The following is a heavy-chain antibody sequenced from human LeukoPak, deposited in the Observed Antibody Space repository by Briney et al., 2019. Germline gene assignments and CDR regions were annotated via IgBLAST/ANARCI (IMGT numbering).Heavy chain of an antibody. CDR1: GFTFSSHG. V-gene: IGHV3-30*02. CDR2: IRYDGTNK. J-gene: IGHJ6*03. D-gene: IGHD6-6*01. CDR3: AKGSQLVQTNYYYYYYMDV. Sequence: GGSLRLSCAASGFTFSSHGMHWVRRAPGKGLDWVAFIRYDGTNKYYADSVKGRFTISRDNSKNTLYLQMNSLRAEDTAVYYCAKGSQLVQTNYYYYYYMDVWGKGTTVTVSS.